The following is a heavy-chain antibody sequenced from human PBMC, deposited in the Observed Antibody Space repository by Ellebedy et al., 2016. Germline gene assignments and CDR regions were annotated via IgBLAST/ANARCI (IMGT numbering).Heavy chain of an antibody. J-gene: IGHJ4*02. Sequence: GESLKISCAASGFTFSSYWMFWMRQTPGKGLEWVAIINTDGTQKDYVDSVKGRFTISRDNAKNSLYLQMNSLRVEDTALYYCARDNMRKDDYWGQGTLVTVSS. CDR3: ARDNMRKDDY. CDR1: GFTFSSYW. V-gene: IGHV3-7*03. CDR2: INTDGTQK.